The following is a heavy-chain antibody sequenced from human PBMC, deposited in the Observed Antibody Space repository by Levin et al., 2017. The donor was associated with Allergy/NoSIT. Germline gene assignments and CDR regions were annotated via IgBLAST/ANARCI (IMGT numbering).Heavy chain of an antibody. D-gene: IGHD1-14*01. CDR2: IWYDGSNK. Sequence: LSLTCAASGFTFSSSGMHWVRQAPGKGLEWVAVIWYDGSNKYYADSVKGRFTISRDNSKNTLYLQMNSLRAEDTAVYYCARGQSASNRYYYYGMDVWGQGTTVTVSS. CDR3: ARGQSASNRYYYYGMDV. V-gene: IGHV3-33*01. J-gene: IGHJ6*02. CDR1: GFTFSSSG.